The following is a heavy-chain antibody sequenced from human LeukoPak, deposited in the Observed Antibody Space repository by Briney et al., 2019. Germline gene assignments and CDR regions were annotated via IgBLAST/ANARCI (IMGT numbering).Heavy chain of an antibody. J-gene: IGHJ4*02. Sequence: PGGSLRLSCAASGFTFSSYSMNWARQAPGKGLEWVSSISSSSSYIYYADSVKGRFTISRDNAKNSLYLQMNSLRADDTAVYYCAREPDIYALCHWGQGTLVTVSS. D-gene: IGHD2-15*01. CDR3: AREPDIYALCH. CDR1: GFTFSSYS. V-gene: IGHV3-21*01. CDR2: ISSSSSYI.